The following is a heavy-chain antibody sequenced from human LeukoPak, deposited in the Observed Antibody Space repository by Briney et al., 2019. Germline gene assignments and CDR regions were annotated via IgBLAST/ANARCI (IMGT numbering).Heavy chain of an antibody. D-gene: IGHD6-19*01. Sequence: GGSLRLSCAASGFTFNNYGLTWVRQAPGKGLEGVSAISGSGGSTYYTDSVKGRFTVSRDNSKNTLYLQMNSLRAEDTAIYYCAKGGSSGWPVRHFDYWGQGTLVTVSS. CDR2: ISGSGGST. CDR3: AKGGSSGWPVRHFDY. J-gene: IGHJ4*02. CDR1: GFTFNNYG. V-gene: IGHV3-23*01.